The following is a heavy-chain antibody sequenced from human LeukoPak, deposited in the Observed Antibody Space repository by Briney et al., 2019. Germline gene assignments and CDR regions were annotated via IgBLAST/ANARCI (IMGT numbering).Heavy chain of an antibody. J-gene: IGHJ3*02. V-gene: IGHV3-7*01. CDR2: INQDGSAK. Sequence: PGGSLRLSCTATGFTFSSYWMSWVRQAPGKGLEWVANINQDGSAKYYVDSVKGRFTISGDSAKNSPYLQMNSLRDEDTAVYYCARDHNWAFDIWGQGTMVTVSS. D-gene: IGHD3-16*01. CDR3: ARDHNWAFDI. CDR1: GFTFSSYW.